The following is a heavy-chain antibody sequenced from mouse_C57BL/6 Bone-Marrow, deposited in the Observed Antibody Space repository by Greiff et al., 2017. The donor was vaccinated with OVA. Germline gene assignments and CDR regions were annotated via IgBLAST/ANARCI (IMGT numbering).Heavy chain of an antibody. J-gene: IGHJ2*01. V-gene: IGHV6-3*01. CDR1: GFTFSNYW. Sequence: VQLKQSGGGLVQPGGSMKLSCVASGFTFSNYWMNWVRQSPEKGLEWVAQIRLKSDNYATHYAESVKGRFTISRDDSKSSVYLQMNNLRAEDTGIYYCTGLFYYDYDGYYFDYWGQGTTLTVSS. CDR2: IRLKSDNYAT. D-gene: IGHD2-4*01. CDR3: TGLFYYDYDGYYFDY.